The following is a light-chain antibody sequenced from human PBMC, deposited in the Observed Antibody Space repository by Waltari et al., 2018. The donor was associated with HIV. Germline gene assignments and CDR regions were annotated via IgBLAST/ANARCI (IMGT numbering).Light chain of an antibody. V-gene: IGLV3-19*01. J-gene: IGLJ3*02. Sequence: ITCQGDSLRNYYASWYQQKPGQAPVLVIYGKNNRPSGIPDRFSGSSSGNTASLTITGTQAEDEADYYCNSRDSSGYHLVFGGGTRLTVL. CDR2: GKN. CDR1: SLRNYY. CDR3: NSRDSSGYHLV.